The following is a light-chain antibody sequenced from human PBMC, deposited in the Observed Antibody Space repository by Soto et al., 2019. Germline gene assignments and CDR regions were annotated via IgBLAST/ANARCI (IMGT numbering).Light chain of an antibody. J-gene: IGLJ2*01. Sequence: QSALTQPASVSGSPGQSTTISCTGTSGDVGVYNYVSWYQQRPGKAPKLMIYDVNNRPSGVSNRFSGSKSGNTASLTISGLQAEDEADYYCSSYAGSRDVVFGGGTKLTVL. V-gene: IGLV2-14*01. CDR3: SSYAGSRDVV. CDR2: DVN. CDR1: SGDVGVYNY.